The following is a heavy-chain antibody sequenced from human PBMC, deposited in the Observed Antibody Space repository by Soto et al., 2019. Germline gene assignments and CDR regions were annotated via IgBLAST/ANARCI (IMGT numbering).Heavy chain of an antibody. CDR2: IYYSGST. Sequence: QVQLQESGPGLVKPSQTLSLTCTVSGGSISSGGYYWNWIRQHPGKGLEWIGYIYYSGSTYYNPSLRSRVTLSVDTSKNQFSLKLNSVTAADTAVYYCAREGSSGSWFDPWGQGTLVTVSS. J-gene: IGHJ5*02. D-gene: IGHD3-10*01. CDR3: AREGSSGSWFDP. V-gene: IGHV4-31*03. CDR1: GGSISSGGYY.